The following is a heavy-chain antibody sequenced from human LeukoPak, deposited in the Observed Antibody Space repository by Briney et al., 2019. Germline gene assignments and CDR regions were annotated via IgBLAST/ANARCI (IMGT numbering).Heavy chain of an antibody. CDR2: ISGSSTYI. D-gene: IGHD6-6*01. V-gene: IGHV3-21*01. J-gene: IGHJ6*04. CDR1: GFTFSSYE. CDR3: AREDASSLDA. Sequence: GGSLRLSCAASGFTFSSYEMNWVRQAPGKGLEWVSSISGSSTYIYYADSVKGRFTISRDNAKNSLYLQMHSLRAEDTAVYYCAREDASSLDAWGKGTTVTVSS.